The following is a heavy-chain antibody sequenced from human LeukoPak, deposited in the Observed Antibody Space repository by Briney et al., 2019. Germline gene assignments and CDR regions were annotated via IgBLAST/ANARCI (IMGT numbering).Heavy chain of an antibody. J-gene: IGHJ1*01. CDR3: ARAPICSGGSCYFLQH. CDR1: GFTFSSYA. CDR2: ISYDGSNK. D-gene: IGHD2-15*01. Sequence: PGGSLRLSCAASGFTFSSYAMHWVRQAPGKGLEWVAVISYDGSNKYYADSVQGRFTISRDNSKNTLYLQMNSLRAEDTAAYYCARAPICSGGSCYFLQHWGQGTLVTVSS. V-gene: IGHV3-30*04.